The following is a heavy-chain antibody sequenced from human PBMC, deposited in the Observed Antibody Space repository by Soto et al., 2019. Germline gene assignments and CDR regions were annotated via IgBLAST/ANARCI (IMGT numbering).Heavy chain of an antibody. D-gene: IGHD2-2*01. J-gene: IGHJ4*02. CDR1: GFTFSHYD. CDR2: ISHSGASI. CDR3: ARDAPLHQGRSLNLDF. Sequence: EAFLVESGGGLVQPGGSLRLSCAASGFTFSHYDMNWVRQAPGKGLEWVSYISHSGASIDYADSVRGRFTISRDTAKNTLYPQMNRLRAEDTAVYYCARDAPLHQGRSLNLDFWGQGTLVTVSS. V-gene: IGHV3-48*03.